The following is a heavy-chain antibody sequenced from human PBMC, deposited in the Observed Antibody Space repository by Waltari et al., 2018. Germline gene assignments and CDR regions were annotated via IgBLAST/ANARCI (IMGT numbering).Heavy chain of an antibody. D-gene: IGHD2-21*01. J-gene: IGHJ6*02. V-gene: IGHV1-46*01. CDR3: ALDTGALWMDV. CDR2: INPSGGST. Sequence: QVQLVQSGAEVKKPGASVKISCKTSEYTFTSPYIHWVRQAPGQGLEWMGIINPSGGSTSYAQKFQGRVTMTRDTSTSTVYMELSSLRSDDTAVYYCALDTGALWMDVWGQGTTVTVSS. CDR1: EYTFTSPY.